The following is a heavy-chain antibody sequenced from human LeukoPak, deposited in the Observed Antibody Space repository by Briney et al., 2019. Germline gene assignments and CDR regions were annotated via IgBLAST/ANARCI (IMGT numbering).Heavy chain of an antibody. J-gene: IGHJ6*03. V-gene: IGHV1-24*01. CDR3: AREGTKLPWFGELRITRYYYYYMDV. D-gene: IGHD3-10*01. CDR2: FDPEDGET. Sequence: ASVKVSCKVSGYTLTELSMHWVRQAPGKGLEWMGRFDPEDGETNYAQKFQGRVTMTANTSADTAYMELSSLRSEDTAVYYCAREGTKLPWFGELRITRYYYYYMDVWGKGTTVTISS. CDR1: GYTLTELS.